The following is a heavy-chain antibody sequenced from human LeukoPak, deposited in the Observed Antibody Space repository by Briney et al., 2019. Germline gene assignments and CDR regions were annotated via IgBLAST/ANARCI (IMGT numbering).Heavy chain of an antibody. CDR1: GFTFDDYA. V-gene: IGHV3-9*01. CDR3: AKDTSDYYGSGSYDY. D-gene: IGHD3-10*01. Sequence: GRSLRLSCAASGFTFDDYAMHWVWQAPGKGLEWVSGISWNSGSIGYADSVKGRFTISRDNAKNSLYLQMNSLRAEDTALYYCAKDTSDYYGSGSYDYWGQGTLVTVSS. J-gene: IGHJ4*02. CDR2: ISWNSGSI.